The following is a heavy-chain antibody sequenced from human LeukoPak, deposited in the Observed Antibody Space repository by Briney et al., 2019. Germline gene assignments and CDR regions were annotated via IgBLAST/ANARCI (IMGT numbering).Heavy chain of an antibody. CDR3: ARASGDIVETATMGSY. D-gene: IGHD5-18*01. CDR2: ISSSSSSI. CDR1: GFTFSSYS. J-gene: IGHJ4*02. V-gene: IGHV3-21*01. Sequence: GGSLRLSCAASGFTFSSYSMNWVRQAPGKGLEWVSSISSSSSSIYYADSVKGRFTISRDNAKNSLYLQMNSLRAEDAAVYYCARASGDIVETATMGSYWGQGTLVTVSS.